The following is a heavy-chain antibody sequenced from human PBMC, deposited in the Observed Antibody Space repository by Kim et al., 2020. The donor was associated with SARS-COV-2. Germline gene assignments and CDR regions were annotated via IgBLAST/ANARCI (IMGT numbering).Heavy chain of an antibody. CDR3: ARMLYASVVWFDL. Sequence: YYGDSVRDRFTISRDNGENSLYLQMNSLRAEDTAVYYWARMLYASVVWFDLWGQGTLVIVSS. V-gene: IGHV3-11*01. D-gene: IGHD2-21*01. J-gene: IGHJ5*02.